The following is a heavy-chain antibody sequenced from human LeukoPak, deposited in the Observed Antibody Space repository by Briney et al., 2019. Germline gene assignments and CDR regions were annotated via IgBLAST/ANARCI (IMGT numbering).Heavy chain of an antibody. J-gene: IGHJ4*02. CDR3: ARVGDWNDDFYFDY. CDR2: IIPILGIA. CDR1: GGTFSSYA. D-gene: IGHD1-1*01. V-gene: IGHV1-69*04. Sequence: ASVKVSCKASGGTFSSYAISWVRQAPGQGLEWMGRIIPILGIANYAQKFQGRVTITADKSTSTAYMELSSLRSEDTAVYYCARVGDWNDDFYFDYWGQGTLVTASS.